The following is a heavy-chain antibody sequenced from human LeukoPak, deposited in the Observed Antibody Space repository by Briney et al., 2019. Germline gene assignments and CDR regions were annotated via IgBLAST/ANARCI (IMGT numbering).Heavy chain of an antibody. V-gene: IGHV3-74*01. J-gene: IGHJ4*02. CDR3: ARSDNWNDGGVDY. CDR1: GFTFSSYW. Sequence: GGSLRLSCAASGFTFSSYWIHWVRQAPGKGLVWVSRINSDGSTTSYADSVKGRFTISRDNAKNTLYLQMNSLRAEDTAVYYCARSDNWNDGGVDYWGQGTLVTVSS. CDR2: INSDGSTT. D-gene: IGHD1-20*01.